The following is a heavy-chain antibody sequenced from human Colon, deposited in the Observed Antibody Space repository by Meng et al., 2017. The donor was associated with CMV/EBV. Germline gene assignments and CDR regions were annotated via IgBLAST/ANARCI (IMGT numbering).Heavy chain of an antibody. J-gene: IGHJ6*02. D-gene: IGHD3-3*01. CDR3: AKVRSGTYLGRYYGMDV. V-gene: IGHV1-18*01. Sequence: ASVKVSCKASGYNFTSYGISWVRQAPGQGLEWMGWVSAYNGNKEYVQNLLGRFTMTTDTSATTAYMEMRSLRFDDTAVYYCAKVRSGTYLGRYYGMDVWGQGTTVTVSS. CDR2: VSAYNGNK. CDR1: GYNFTSYG.